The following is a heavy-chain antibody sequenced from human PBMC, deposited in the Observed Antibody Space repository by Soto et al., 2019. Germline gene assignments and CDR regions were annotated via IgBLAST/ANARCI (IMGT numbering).Heavy chain of an antibody. CDR1: GFTFTSSA. V-gene: IGHV1-58*02. D-gene: IGHD3-3*01. CDR2: IVVGSGNT. Sequence: ASVKVSCKASGFTFTSSAMQWVRQARGQRLEWIGWIVVGSGNTNYAQKFQERVTITRDMSTSTAYMELSSLRSEDTAVYYCAALGYYDFWSGSVNYYYMDVWGKGTTVTVSS. CDR3: AALGYYDFWSGSVNYYYMDV. J-gene: IGHJ6*03.